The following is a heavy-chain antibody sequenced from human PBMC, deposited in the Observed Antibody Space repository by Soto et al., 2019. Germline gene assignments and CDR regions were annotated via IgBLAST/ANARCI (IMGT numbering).Heavy chain of an antibody. CDR3: AREAASAPYFDY. CDR1: GFTFSSYW. Sequence: GGSLRLSCAASGFTFSSYWMSWVRQAPEKGLEWVDNIKQEGSEKYYVDSVKGRFTISRDNAKNSLYLQMNSLRAGDTAVYYCAREAASAPYFDYWGQGTLVTVSS. CDR2: IKQEGSEK. V-gene: IGHV3-7*05. J-gene: IGHJ4*02.